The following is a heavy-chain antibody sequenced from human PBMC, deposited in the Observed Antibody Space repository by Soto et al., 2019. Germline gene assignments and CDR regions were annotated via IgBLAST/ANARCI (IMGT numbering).Heavy chain of an antibody. CDR3: ARDYYYHSRSSSVHWFAP. J-gene: IGHJ5*02. CDR2: INMDGTKT. Sequence: RDCNVAAEGKFVDLGRHWIRKNPGKGLVWVSRINMDGTKTAYADSVKGRFTVSRDNANNTLYLQMNSLGVEDTAVYYCARDYYYHSRSSSVHWFAPWGQGPLLTVSS. D-gene: IGHD3-22*01. V-gene: IGHV3-74*01. CDR1: EGKFVDLG.